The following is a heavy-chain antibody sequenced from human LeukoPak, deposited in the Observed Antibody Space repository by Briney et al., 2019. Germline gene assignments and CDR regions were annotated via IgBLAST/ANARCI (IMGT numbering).Heavy chain of an antibody. V-gene: IGHV3-48*01. J-gene: IGHJ4*02. Sequence: GGSLRLSCAASGFIFTSHSMNWVRQAPGKGLEWVSFIDSSSSSIHYADSVRGRFTISRDNAKNLLYLQMNSLRAEDTAEYFCARGNGPGRFIIDYWGQGTLVAASS. CDR2: IDSSSSSI. CDR1: GFIFTSHS. D-gene: IGHD3-10*01. CDR3: ARGNGPGRFIIDY.